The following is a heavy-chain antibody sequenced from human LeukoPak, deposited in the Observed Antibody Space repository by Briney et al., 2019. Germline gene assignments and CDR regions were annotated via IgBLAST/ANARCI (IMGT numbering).Heavy chain of an antibody. CDR2: IIPIFGTA. CDR3: AREEREYCGGDCNDAFDI. D-gene: IGHD2-21*02. CDR1: GGTFSSYA. J-gene: IGHJ3*02. V-gene: IGHV1-69*13. Sequence: ASVKVSCKASGGTFSSYAISWVRQAPGQGLEWMGGIIPIFGTANYAQKFQGRVTITADESTSTAYMELSSLRSEDTAGYYCAREEREYCGGDCNDAFDIWGQGTMVTVSS.